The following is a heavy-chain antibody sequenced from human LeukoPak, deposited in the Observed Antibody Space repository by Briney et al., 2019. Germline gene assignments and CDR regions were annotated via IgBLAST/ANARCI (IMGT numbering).Heavy chain of an antibody. J-gene: IGHJ4*01. Sequence: ASVNVSCKASGYSFSDFYIHWVRQAPGQGPEWMGWTNPNLGSTNSAQKFQGRLTMTRDTSIITAYMELSGLRSADTAVNECARVAKILLIEFFHYWG. V-gene: IGHV1-2*02. CDR1: GYSFSDFY. CDR3: ARVAKILLIEFFHY. D-gene: IGHD2-15*01. CDR2: TNPNLGST.